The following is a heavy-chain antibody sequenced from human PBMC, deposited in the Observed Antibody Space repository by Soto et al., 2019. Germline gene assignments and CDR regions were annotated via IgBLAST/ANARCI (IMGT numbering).Heavy chain of an antibody. V-gene: IGHV4-30-4*01. CDR3: GGNYASSFDY. D-gene: IGHD2-2*01. CDR1: GGSVNIYGYY. Sequence: SESLSLTCTVSGGSVNIYGYYWTWIRQSPGKGLEWIGSMYYSGDTYHNPSLKSRVTLSVDTSKDQFSLSLTSVTAADTAVYFCGGNYASSFDYWGRGTPVTVSS. J-gene: IGHJ4*02. CDR2: MYYSGDT.